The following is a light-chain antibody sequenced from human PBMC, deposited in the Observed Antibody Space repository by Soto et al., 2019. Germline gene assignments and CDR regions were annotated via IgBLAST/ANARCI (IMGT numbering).Light chain of an antibody. J-gene: IGKJ1*01. CDR3: QQYEDLPRT. Sequence: DIQMTQSPSSLSASVGDRVTITCQASQGIKNSLSWYQQKPGKAHKLLINDASTLETGVPSRFSGRGAGTDFTFTISSLQAEDIATYYCQQYEDLPRTFGQGTKVEIK. CDR2: DAS. CDR1: QGIKNS. V-gene: IGKV1-33*01.